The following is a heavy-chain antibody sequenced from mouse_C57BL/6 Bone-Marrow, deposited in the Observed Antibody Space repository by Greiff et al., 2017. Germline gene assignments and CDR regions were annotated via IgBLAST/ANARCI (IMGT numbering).Heavy chain of an antibody. CDR1: GYTFTSYW. CDR3: AIEGRYGSNAMDY. CDR2: IHPSDSDT. J-gene: IGHJ4*01. Sequence: QVQLQQPGAELVKPGASVKVSCKASGYTFTSYWMHWVKQRPGQGLEWIGRIHPSDSDTNYNQKFKGKATLTVDKSSCTAYMQLSSLTSEDSAVYYCAIEGRYGSNAMDYWGQGTSVTVSS. V-gene: IGHV1-74*01. D-gene: IGHD1-1*01.